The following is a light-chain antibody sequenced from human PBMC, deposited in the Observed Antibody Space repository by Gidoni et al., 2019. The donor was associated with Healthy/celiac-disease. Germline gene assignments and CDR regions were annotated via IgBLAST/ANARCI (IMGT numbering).Light chain of an antibody. CDR3: QQSYSTPFT. CDR1: QSISSY. J-gene: IGKJ3*01. V-gene: IGKV1-39*01. Sequence: DIQMTQSPSSLSAPVGDRVTITCRASQSISSYLNWYHQKPWKAPKLLIYAASSLQSGVPSRFSGSGSGTDFTLTISSLQPEDFATYYCQQSYSTPFTFGPGTKVDIK. CDR2: AAS.